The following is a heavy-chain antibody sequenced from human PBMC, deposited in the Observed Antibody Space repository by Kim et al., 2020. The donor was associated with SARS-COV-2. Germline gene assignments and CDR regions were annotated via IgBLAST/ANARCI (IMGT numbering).Heavy chain of an antibody. Sequence: SETLSLTCSVSGGSINKYYWSWIRQSPEKGLEWIGYISHTGSANYNPSLESRITISVDPSKNEFSLRLMSVTAADSALYFCARNRGVADIGDIRYYYMDV. CDR2: ISHTGSA. CDR3: ARNRGVADIGDIRYYYMDV. V-gene: IGHV4-59*08. CDR1: GGSINKYY. J-gene: IGHJ6*03. D-gene: IGHD3-10*01.